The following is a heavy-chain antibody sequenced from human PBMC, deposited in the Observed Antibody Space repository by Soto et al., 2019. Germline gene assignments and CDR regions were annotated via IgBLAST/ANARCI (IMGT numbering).Heavy chain of an antibody. CDR1: GFTVSSNY. V-gene: IGHV3-53*04. J-gene: IGHJ4*02. Sequence: EVQLVESGGGLVQPGGSLRLSCAASGFTVSSNYMSWVRQAPGKGLEWVSVIYSGGSTYYADSVKGRFTISRHYSKNTLYLQMNSLRAEDTAVYYCARDLSGSYDYWGQGTLVTVSS. CDR3: ARDLSGSYDY. D-gene: IGHD1-26*01. CDR2: IYSGGST.